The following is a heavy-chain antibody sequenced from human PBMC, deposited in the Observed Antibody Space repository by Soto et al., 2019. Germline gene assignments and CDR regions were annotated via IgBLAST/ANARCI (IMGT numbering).Heavy chain of an antibody. CDR2: MNPNSGNT. Sequence: QVQLVQSGAEVKKPGASVKVSCKASGYTFTSYDINWVRQATGQGLEWMGWMNPNSGNTGYAQKFQGRVTXTXKRXRSTGYMELSSLRSEDTAVYYCARGKSSGWYRPSPWGKGTLVSVPP. D-gene: IGHD6-19*01. CDR1: GYTFTSYD. CDR3: ARGKSSGWYRPSP. V-gene: IGHV1-8*01. J-gene: IGHJ5*02.